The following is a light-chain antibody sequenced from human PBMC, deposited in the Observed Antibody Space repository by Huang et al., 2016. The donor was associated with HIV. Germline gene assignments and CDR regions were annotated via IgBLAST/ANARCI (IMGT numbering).Light chain of an antibody. V-gene: IGKV3-11*01. Sequence: EIVLTQSPATLSLSPGQRVPLSCRASKIVSDFLAWYQQKPGKAPRLLIYDASKRATGIPARFSGSGAGTDFTLTISSLEPEDFAVYYCQQRSKWPLTFGGGTKVESK. CDR2: DAS. J-gene: IGKJ4*01. CDR3: QQRSKWPLT. CDR1: KIVSDF.